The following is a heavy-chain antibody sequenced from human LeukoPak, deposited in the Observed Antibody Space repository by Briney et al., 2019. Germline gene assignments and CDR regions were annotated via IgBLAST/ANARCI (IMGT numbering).Heavy chain of an antibody. D-gene: IGHD3-3*01. CDR1: GGSISSGDYY. CDR2: IYYSGST. J-gene: IGHJ4*02. CDR3: ARESYYDFWSGPTTYFDY. Sequence: PSETLSLTCTVSGGSISSGDYYWSWIRPPPGKGLEWIGYIYYSGSTYYNPSLKSRVTISVDTSKNQFSLRLSSVTAADTAVYYCARESYYDFWSGPTTYFDYWGQGTLVTVSS. V-gene: IGHV4-30-4*08.